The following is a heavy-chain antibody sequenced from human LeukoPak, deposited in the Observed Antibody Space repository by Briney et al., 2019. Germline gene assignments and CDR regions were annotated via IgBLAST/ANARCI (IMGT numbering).Heavy chain of an antibody. J-gene: IGHJ4*02. V-gene: IGHV3-23*01. CDR3: AKRNPTYCSSTSCYSY. CDR1: GFTFKTHA. D-gene: IGHD2-2*01. Sequence: GGSLRLSCAASGFTFKTHAMSWVRQAPGKGLEWVSRIDDSGVIRSYADSVKGRFTTSRDNSKMTLTLQMNSLRAEDTAVYYCAKRNPTYCSSTSCYSYWGQGTLVTVSS. CDR2: IDDSGVIR.